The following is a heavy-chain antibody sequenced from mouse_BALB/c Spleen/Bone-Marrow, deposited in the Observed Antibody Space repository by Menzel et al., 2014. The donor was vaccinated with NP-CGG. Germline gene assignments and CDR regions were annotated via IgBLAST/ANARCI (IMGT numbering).Heavy chain of an antibody. CDR2: IHPGSGGT. D-gene: IGHD3-3*01. Sequence: QVQLQQSGAELVRPGASVKLSCKALGYTFTDYEIHWVKQTPEHGLEWIGAIHPGSGGTAYNQKFKGKASLTVDKSSNTAHMELSSLTSEDSAVYCCTGGWDAMDYWGQGTSVTVSS. CDR3: TGGWDAMDY. V-gene: IGHV1-15*01. CDR1: GYTFTDYE. J-gene: IGHJ4*01.